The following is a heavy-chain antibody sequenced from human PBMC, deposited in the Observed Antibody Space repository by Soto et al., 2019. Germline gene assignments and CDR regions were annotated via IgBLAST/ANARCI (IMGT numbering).Heavy chain of an antibody. CDR1: GDSMSGYY. CDR2: VYSSGVA. V-gene: IGHV4-4*07. D-gene: IGHD6-6*01. J-gene: IGHJ4*02. Sequence: QVQLQESGPGLVKPSETLTLICNVSGDSMSGYYGSWVRQPAGQGLEWIGRVYSSGVANYNPSLASRVPMSIDTSQNQFSLSLRSVTAADAAVYFCVRLGSGSSLVCWGQGIPVTV. CDR3: VRLGSGSSLVC.